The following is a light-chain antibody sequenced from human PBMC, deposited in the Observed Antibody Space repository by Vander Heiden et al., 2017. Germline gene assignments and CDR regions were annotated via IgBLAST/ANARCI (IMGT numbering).Light chain of an antibody. CDR1: SSDIGDYNY. J-gene: IGLJ1*01. CDR3: SAYIVSSTFV. CDR2: EVS. V-gene: IGLV2-14*01. Sequence: QSALTQPASVSGSPGQSIPISCSGTSSDIGDYNYISWYQQHPGKAPKLIIFEVSNRPSGVSSRFSGSKSGYTASLTISGLQAEDEADYYCSAYIVSSTFVFGTGTKVNVL.